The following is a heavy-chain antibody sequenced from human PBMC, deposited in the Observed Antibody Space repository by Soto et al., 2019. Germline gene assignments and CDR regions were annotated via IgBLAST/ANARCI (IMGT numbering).Heavy chain of an antibody. J-gene: IGHJ5*02. CDR1: GGTFSSYT. D-gene: IGHD6-13*01. V-gene: IGHV1-69*08. Sequence: QVQLVQSGAEVKKPGSSVKVSCKASGGTFSSYTISWVRQAPGQGLEWMGRIIPILGIANYAQKFQGRVTITADKSTRTAYMELSSLRSEDTAVYYCARDVGIPATGWFDPWGQGTLVTVSS. CDR2: IIPILGIA. CDR3: ARDVGIPATGWFDP.